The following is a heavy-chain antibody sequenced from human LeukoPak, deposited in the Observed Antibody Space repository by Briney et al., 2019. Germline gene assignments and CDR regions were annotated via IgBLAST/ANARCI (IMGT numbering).Heavy chain of an antibody. CDR3: ARAYDGSAYSDWFDP. V-gene: IGHV7-4-1*02. CDR2: INTNTGNP. J-gene: IGHJ5*02. Sequence: ASVKVSCKSSGYTFTSYAMNWVRQAPGQGLEWMGWINTNTGNPTYAQGFTGRFVFSLDTSVSTAYLQISSLKAEDIAVYYCARAYDGSAYSDWFDPWGQGTLVTVSS. D-gene: IGHD3-22*01. CDR1: GYTFTSYA.